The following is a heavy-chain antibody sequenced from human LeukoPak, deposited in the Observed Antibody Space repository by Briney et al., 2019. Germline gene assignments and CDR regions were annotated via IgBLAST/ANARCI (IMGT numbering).Heavy chain of an antibody. CDR2: ISAYNGNT. J-gene: IGHJ4*02. V-gene: IGHV1-18*01. CDR3: ARVGPHSIDTPPLDY. D-gene: IGHD2-21*01. CDR1: GYTFTSYG. Sequence: ASVKVSCKASGYTFTSYGISWVRQAPGQGLEWMGWISAYNGNTNYAQKLQGRVTMTTDTSTSTAYMELRSLRSDDTAVYYCARVGPHSIDTPPLDYWGQGTLVTVSS.